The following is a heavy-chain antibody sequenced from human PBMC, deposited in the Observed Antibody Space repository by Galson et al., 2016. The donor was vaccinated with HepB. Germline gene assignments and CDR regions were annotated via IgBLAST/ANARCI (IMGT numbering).Heavy chain of an antibody. D-gene: IGHD2-8*01. CDR1: GFAISDYY. CDR3: ARYRFCTHNLNCRNVDV. V-gene: IGHV3-11*04. CDR2: ISGRGETT. J-gene: IGHJ6*02. Sequence: SLRLSCAASGFAISDYYMTWIRQAPGKGLEWLSYISGRGETTYYTDSVKGRFAISRDSTKNSLHLQMDSLRADDTAVYYCARYRFCTHNLNCRNVDVWGQGTTVTVSS.